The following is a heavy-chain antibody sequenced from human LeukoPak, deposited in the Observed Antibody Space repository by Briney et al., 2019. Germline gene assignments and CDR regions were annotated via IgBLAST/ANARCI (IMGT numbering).Heavy chain of an antibody. CDR2: INSDGTTT. V-gene: IGHV3-74*01. CDR3: AKTRIITAYDALDI. CDR1: GFTFSSNW. D-gene: IGHD3-10*01. J-gene: IGHJ3*02. Sequence: GGSLRLSCAASGFTFSSNWMYWVRQAPGKGPVWVSRINSDGTTTTYADSVKGRFTISRDNARNTLYLQMNSLRAEATAVYYCAKTRIITAYDALDIWGQGTVVSVSS.